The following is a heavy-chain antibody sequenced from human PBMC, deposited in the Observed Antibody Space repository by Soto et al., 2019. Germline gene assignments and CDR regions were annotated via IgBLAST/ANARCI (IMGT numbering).Heavy chain of an antibody. J-gene: IGHJ4*02. V-gene: IGHV3-7*04. CDR3: ARDLTF. CDR2: IKEDGSEK. CDR1: VFTGSSYS. Sequence: WGSLRLSWAASVFTGSSYSMTWVRQAPGKGLEWVANIKEDGSEKYFVDSVGGRFTISRDNAKNTLYLQMNSLRAEDTAMYYCARDLTFWGQGTLVTGTS.